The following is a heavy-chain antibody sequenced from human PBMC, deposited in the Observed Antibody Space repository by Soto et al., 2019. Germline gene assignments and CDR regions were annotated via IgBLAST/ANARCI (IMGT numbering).Heavy chain of an antibody. CDR3: ARVHYDYPYFDY. CDR2: IIPIFGTA. J-gene: IGHJ4*02. V-gene: IGHV1-69*13. CDR1: GGTFSSYA. Sequence: SVKVSCKASGGTFSSYAISWVRQAPGQGLEWMGGIIPIFGTANYAQKFQGRVTITADESTSTAYMELSSPRSEDTAVYYCARVHYDYPYFDYWGQGTLVTVSS. D-gene: IGHD3-16*01.